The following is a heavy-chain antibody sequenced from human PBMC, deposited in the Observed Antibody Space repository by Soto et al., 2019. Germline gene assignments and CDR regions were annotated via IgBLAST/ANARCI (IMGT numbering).Heavy chain of an antibody. CDR1: GFTFSNAW. CDR3: TTEVFLWFGELPSYFQH. J-gene: IGHJ1*01. Sequence: EVQLVESGGGLVKPGRSLRLSCAASGFTFSNAWMTWVRQAPGKGLEWVGRIKSKTDGGTTDYAAPVKGRFTISRDDSKNTLYLQMNSLKTEDIAVYYCTTEVFLWFGELPSYFQHWGQGTLVTVSS. CDR2: IKSKTDGGTT. V-gene: IGHV3-15*01. D-gene: IGHD3-10*01.